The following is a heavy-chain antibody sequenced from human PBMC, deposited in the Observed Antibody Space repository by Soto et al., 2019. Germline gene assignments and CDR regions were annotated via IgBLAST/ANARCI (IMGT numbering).Heavy chain of an antibody. CDR3: ACAYFYDSCGPIPRACYCCGMDV. V-gene: IGHV1-69*01. J-gene: IGHJ6*02. D-gene: IGHD3-22*01. Sequence: QVQLVQSGAEVKKPGSSVKVSCKASGGTFSSYAISGVRQAPGQGLEWMGGIIPIFGTANYAHEFQGRVTITADESTSTCYVELWSVGSEDTAVYYCACAYFYDSCGPIPRACYCCGMDVWGQGTTVAVS. CDR1: GGTFSSYA. CDR2: IIPIFGTA.